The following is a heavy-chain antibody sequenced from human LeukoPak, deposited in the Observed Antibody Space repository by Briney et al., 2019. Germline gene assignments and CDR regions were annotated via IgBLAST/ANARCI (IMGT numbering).Heavy chain of an antibody. J-gene: IGHJ4*02. V-gene: IGHV3-23*01. CDR2: ISGSGGST. Sequence: GGSLRLSCAASGFTFSSYAMSWVRQAPGKGLEWVSAISGSGGSTYYADSVKGRFTISRDNAKNSLYLQMNSLRAEDTAVYYCARAKQLLPSRRLCYFDYWGQGTLVTVSS. CDR3: ARAKQLLPSRRLCYFDY. D-gene: IGHD2-15*01. CDR1: GFTFSSYA.